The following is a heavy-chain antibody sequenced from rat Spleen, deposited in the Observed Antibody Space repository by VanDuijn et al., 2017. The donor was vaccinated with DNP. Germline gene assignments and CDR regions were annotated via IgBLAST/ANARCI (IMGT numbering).Heavy chain of an antibody. J-gene: IGHJ4*01. CDR3: TSPVPSGHYVMDA. Sequence: EVQLVESGGGLVRPGRSLKLSCAASGFAFSDYYMAWVRQAPAKGLDWVASISTGGGSTYYRDSVKGRFTISRDNAKSTLYLQMDSLRSEDTATYYCTSPVPSGHYVMDAWGQGTSVTVSS. CDR1: GFAFSDYY. CDR2: ISTGGGST. D-gene: IGHD4-3*01. V-gene: IGHV5-27*01.